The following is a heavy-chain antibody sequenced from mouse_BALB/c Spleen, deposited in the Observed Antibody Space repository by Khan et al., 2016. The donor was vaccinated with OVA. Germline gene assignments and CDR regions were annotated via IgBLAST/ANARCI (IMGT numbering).Heavy chain of an antibody. V-gene: IGHV1-7*01. CDR2: INPTSGYT. Sequence: VQLQESGAELAKPGASVQMSCKASGYTFTTYWMHWVKQRPGQGLEWIGYINPTSGYTDYSENFKDKATLSADKSSSTAYMQLSRLTSEDSAVYYCTRGRIDYWGQGTTLTVSS. J-gene: IGHJ2*01. D-gene: IGHD1-1*01. CDR3: TRGRIDY. CDR1: GYTFTTYW.